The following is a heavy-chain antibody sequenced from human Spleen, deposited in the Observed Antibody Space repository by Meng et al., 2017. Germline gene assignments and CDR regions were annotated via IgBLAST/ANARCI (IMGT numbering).Heavy chain of an antibody. V-gene: IGHV5-51*01. CDR3: ARQKDSSSWYGLGYFDY. D-gene: IGHD6-13*01. J-gene: IGHJ4*02. CDR1: GYSFDNYW. Sequence: GESLKISCKASGYSFDNYWIGWVRQMPGKGLEWMGIIYPGDSDTRYSPSFQGQVTISADKSISTAYLQWSSLKASDTAMYYCARQKDSSSWYGLGYFDYWGQGTLVTVSS. CDR2: IYPGDSDT.